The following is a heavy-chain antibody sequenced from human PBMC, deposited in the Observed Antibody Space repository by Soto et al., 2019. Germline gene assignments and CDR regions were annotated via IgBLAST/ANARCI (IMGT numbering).Heavy chain of an antibody. Sequence: QVHLQQWGAGLLKPSETLSLTCAVYGGSFSGYYWSWIRQPPGKGLEWIGEINHSGSTNYNPSLKSRVSISVRTSNNQFSLKLSSVTAADTAVYYCARGRGDGYNQHWYFDLWGRGTLVTVS. CDR2: INHSGST. J-gene: IGHJ2*01. CDR1: GGSFSGYY. CDR3: ARGRGDGYNQHWYFDL. D-gene: IGHD3-10*01. V-gene: IGHV4-34*01.